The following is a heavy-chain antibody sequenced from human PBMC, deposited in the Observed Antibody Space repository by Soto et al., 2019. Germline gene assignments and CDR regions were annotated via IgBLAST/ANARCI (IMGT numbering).Heavy chain of an antibody. D-gene: IGHD5-12*01. V-gene: IGHV3-30*18. CDR1: GFTFSSYG. Sequence: HPGGSLRLSCAASGFTFSSYGMHWVRQAPGKGLEWVAVISYDGSNKYYADSVKGRFTISRDNSKNTLYLQMNSLRAEDTAVYYCAKGDSGYDSGNWFDPWGQGTLVTVSS. CDR2: ISYDGSNK. J-gene: IGHJ5*02. CDR3: AKGDSGYDSGNWFDP.